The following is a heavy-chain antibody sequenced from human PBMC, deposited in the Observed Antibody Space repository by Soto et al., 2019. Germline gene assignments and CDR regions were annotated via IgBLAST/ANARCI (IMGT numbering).Heavy chain of an antibody. CDR3: AAERNWNQYAFDI. CDR1: GYTFTSHG. V-gene: IGHV1-18*01. CDR2: IIVCSGNT. J-gene: IGHJ3*02. Sequence: ASVKVSCKASGYTFTSHGISWVRQAPGQGLEWKGWIIVCSGNTNYAQKFQERVTMTTDMSTSTAYMELSSLRSEDTAVYYCAAERNWNQYAFDIWGQGTMVTVSS. D-gene: IGHD1-20*01.